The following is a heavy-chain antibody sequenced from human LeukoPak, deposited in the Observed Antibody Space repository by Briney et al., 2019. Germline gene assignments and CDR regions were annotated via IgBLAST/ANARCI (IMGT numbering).Heavy chain of an antibody. J-gene: IGHJ4*02. Sequence: SETLSLTCAVYGGSFSGYYWSWIRQPPGKGLEWIGEINHSGSTNYNPSLKSRVTISVDTSKNQFSLKLSSVTAADTAVYYCASWYYYDSSGYVEYWGQGTLVTVSS. CDR1: GGSFSGYY. CDR2: INHSGST. V-gene: IGHV4-34*01. D-gene: IGHD3-22*01. CDR3: ASWYYYDSSGYVEY.